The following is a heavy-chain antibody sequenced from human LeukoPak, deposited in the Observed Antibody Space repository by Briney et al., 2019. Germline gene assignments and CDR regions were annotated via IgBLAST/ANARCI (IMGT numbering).Heavy chain of an antibody. D-gene: IGHD4-17*01. CDR1: GFTFSSYA. CDR3: ARDPQGYGETY. Sequence: GGSLRLSCAASGFTFSSYAMSWVRQAPGKGLEWVSAISGSGGSTYYADSVKGRFTISRDNSKNTLYLQMNSLRVEDTAVYYCARDPQGYGETYWGQGTLVTVSS. CDR2: ISGSGGST. J-gene: IGHJ4*02. V-gene: IGHV3-23*01.